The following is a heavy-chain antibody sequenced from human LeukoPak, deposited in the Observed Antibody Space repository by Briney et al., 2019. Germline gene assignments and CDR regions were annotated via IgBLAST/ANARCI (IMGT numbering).Heavy chain of an antibody. V-gene: IGHV1-69*13. Sequence: GASVKVSCKASGGTFSSYAISWVRQAPGQGLEWMGGIIPIFGTANYAQKFQGRVTITADESTSTAYMELSSLRAEDTAVYYCANMGGSLGYYYYGMDVWGQGTTVTVSS. D-gene: IGHD1-26*01. CDR1: GGTFSSYA. CDR2: IIPIFGTA. CDR3: ANMGGSLGYYYYGMDV. J-gene: IGHJ6*02.